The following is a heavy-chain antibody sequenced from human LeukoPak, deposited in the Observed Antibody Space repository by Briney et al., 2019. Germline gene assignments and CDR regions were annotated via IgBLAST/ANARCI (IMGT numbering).Heavy chain of an antibody. V-gene: IGHV3-48*04. CDR2: ISSSGSTI. CDR3: ARESGGNSHFDY. D-gene: IGHD4-23*01. CDR1: GFTFSSYG. Sequence: GGSLRLSCAASGFTFSSYGMNWVRQAPGKGLEWVSYISSSGSTIYYADSVKGRFTISRDNAKNSLYLQMNSLRAEDTAVYYCARESGGNSHFDYWGQGTLVTVSS. J-gene: IGHJ4*02.